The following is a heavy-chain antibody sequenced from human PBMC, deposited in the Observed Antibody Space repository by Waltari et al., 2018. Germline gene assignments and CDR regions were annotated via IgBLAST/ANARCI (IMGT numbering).Heavy chain of an antibody. J-gene: IGHJ5*02. CDR1: GGSISGFY. D-gene: IGHD2-2*01. Sequence: VLLEESGPGLVKPSETLSLTCTVSGGSISGFYWTWIRQPPGKGLEYIGYIFYTGNTNYNPALKRRVIISVDTSRNQFSLKMRSLTAADTAVYYCARLGGDRFGSLRHCGPASCTTWIDPWGRGTLVTVSS. V-gene: IGHV4-59*01. CDR3: ARLGGDRFGSLRHCGPASCTTWIDP. CDR2: IFYTGNT.